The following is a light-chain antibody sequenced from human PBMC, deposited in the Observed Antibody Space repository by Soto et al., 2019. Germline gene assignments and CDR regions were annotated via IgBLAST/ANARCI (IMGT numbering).Light chain of an antibody. J-gene: IGKJ3*01. V-gene: IGKV3D-20*02. CDR1: QSVSSNY. Sequence: EIVLTQSPGTLSLSPGERASLSCRASQSVSSNYLAWFQQKPGQAPRLLIYGASTRATGIPARFSGSGSGADFTLNNSHLAPEHFAVYYYQQRSRPPTFGPGTKVDIK. CDR2: GAS. CDR3: QQRSRPPT.